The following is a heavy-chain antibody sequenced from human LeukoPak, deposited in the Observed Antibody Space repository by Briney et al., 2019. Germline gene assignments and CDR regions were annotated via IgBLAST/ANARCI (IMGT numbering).Heavy chain of an antibody. J-gene: IGHJ5*02. CDR3: ARVAGWHWFDP. CDR1: GFTVSTNS. CDR2: IYSDNT. Sequence: GGSLRLSCTVSGFTVSTNSMSWVRQAPGKGLEWVSFIYSDNTHYSDSVKGRFTISRDSSKNTVYLQMNNMRVDDTAVYYCARVAGWHWFDPWGQGTLVTVSS. D-gene: IGHD6-19*01. V-gene: IGHV3-53*01.